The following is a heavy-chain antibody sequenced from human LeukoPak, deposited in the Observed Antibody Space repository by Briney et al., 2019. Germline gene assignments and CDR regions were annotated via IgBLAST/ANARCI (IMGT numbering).Heavy chain of an antibody. CDR2: ISPDGSAT. Sequence: GGSLRLSCEASGFAFSNYWMHWVRQVLGKGLVWVSRISPDGSATDHADSVRGRFTVSRDNAKNTLYLQMSSLRVDDAAVYYCVVNTRPGTYGYLQDWGQGTLVTVSS. CDR1: GFAFSNYW. D-gene: IGHD6-6*01. CDR3: VVNTRPGTYGYLQD. V-gene: IGHV3-74*01. J-gene: IGHJ1*01.